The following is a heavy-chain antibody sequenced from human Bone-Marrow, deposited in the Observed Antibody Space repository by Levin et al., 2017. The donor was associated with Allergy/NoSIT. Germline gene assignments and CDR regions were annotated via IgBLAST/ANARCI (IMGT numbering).Heavy chain of an antibody. Sequence: GESLKISCAGSGFSLRSYTMHWVRQAPGKGMEWVSAISSSSSYIYYADSVKGRFTISRDNAKNSVSLQMNSLRAEDTAVYYCVSRTYFFLNYYYYHMDVWGLGTTVTVS. CDR3: VSRTYFFLNYYYYHMDV. D-gene: IGHD2/OR15-2a*01. J-gene: IGHJ6*02. V-gene: IGHV3-21*01. CDR1: GFSLRSYT. CDR2: ISSSSSYI.